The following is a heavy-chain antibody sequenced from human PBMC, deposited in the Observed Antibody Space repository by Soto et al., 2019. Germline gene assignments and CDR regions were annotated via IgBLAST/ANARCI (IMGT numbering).Heavy chain of an antibody. J-gene: IGHJ5*02. D-gene: IGHD3-9*01. CDR1: GGSISSYY. V-gene: IGHV4-59*01. CDR3: ARGDYDILTGYQPNWFDP. Sequence: SETLSLTCTVSGGSISSYYWSWIRQPPGKGLEWIEYIYYSGSTNYNPSLKSRVTISVDTSKNQFSLKLSSVTAADTAVYYCARGDYDILTGYQPNWFDPWGQGTLVTVSS. CDR2: IYYSGST.